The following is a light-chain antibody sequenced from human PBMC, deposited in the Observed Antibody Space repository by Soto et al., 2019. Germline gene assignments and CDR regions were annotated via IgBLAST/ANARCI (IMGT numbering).Light chain of an antibody. CDR2: AAS. J-gene: IGKJ1*01. CDR3: QKYNIAPWT. CDR1: QDIRTF. Sequence: DLQMTQFPSSLSASVGDRVTITCRASQDIRTFLAWYQQRPGKVPKLLIYAASTLQSGVPSRFSGSGSGTDFTLIISSLQTEDVATYYCQKYNIAPWTFGHGNRVEI. V-gene: IGKV1-27*01.